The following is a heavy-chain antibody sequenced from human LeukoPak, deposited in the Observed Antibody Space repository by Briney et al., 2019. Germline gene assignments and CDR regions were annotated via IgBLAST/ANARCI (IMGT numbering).Heavy chain of an antibody. J-gene: IGHJ3*02. CDR1: GGSISSSSYY. CDR3: ARYRAFDI. CDR2: IYYSGST. V-gene: IGHV4-39*07. Sequence: SETLSLTCTVSGGSISSSSYYWGWIRQPPGKGLEWIGSIYYSGSTYYNPSLKSRVTISVDTSKNQFSLKLSSVTAADTAVYYCARYRAFDIWGQGTMVTVSS.